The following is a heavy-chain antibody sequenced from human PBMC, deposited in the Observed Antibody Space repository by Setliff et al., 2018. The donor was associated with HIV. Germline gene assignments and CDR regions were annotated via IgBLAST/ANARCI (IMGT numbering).Heavy chain of an antibody. CDR2: IKEDGSTK. D-gene: IGHD3-22*01. Sequence: ETLSLTCTVSGGSISSYYWSWIRQPPGKGLELVASIKEDGSTKYYVDSVKGRFTVLGDDSKNMLYLEMSNLQTEDTAMYYCTHMGHYFDGTGYNRMYYFDYWGQGALVTVSS. V-gene: IGHV3-7*03. CDR1: GGSISSYY. J-gene: IGHJ4*02. CDR3: THMGHYFDGTGYNRMYYFDY.